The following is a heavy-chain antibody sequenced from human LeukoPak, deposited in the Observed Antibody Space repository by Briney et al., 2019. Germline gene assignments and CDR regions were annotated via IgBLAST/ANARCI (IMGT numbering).Heavy chain of an antibody. J-gene: IGHJ4*02. CDR1: GGSITTSSYH. D-gene: IGHD3-16*01. Sequence: SETLSLTCSVSGGSITTSSYHWGWVRQSPGKGLEWIASIFYTGSTSYNPSLKSRVTISVDTSKNQFSLKLSSVTAADTAVYYCARASRFCVFDYWGQGTLVTVSS. CDR2: IFYTGST. V-gene: IGHV4-39*07. CDR3: ARASRFCVFDY.